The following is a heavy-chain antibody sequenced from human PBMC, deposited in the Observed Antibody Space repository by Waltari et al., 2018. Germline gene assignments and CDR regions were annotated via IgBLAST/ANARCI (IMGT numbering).Heavy chain of an antibody. CDR3: AKAHYDSSGYFSDFDY. Sequence: EVQLLESGGGLVQPGGSLRLSCVASGLPFSTYAMRWVRQAPGKGLEWVSTLAYTGDNTHYADSAKGRFTISRDISKRTLYLHMNSLRAEDTAVYYCAKAHYDSSGYFSDFDYWGQGTRVTVSS. D-gene: IGHD3-22*01. V-gene: IGHV3-23*01. CDR2: LAYTGDNT. CDR1: GLPFSTYA. J-gene: IGHJ4*02.